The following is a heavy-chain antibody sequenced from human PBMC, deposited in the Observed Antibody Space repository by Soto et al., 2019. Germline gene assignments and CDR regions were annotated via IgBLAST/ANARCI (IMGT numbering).Heavy chain of an antibody. CDR2: IKSRTTGGTA. V-gene: IGHV3-15*01. CDR3: AKTFYSDRFFDY. J-gene: IGHJ4*02. Sequence: EVQLVESGGGLVKPGASLRLSCAASGFTFSTIWMSWVRQAPGKGLEWVGRIKSRTTGGTADYAAPVQGRFTISRDDSTTTLYLQMNSLKTEDTAIYYCAKTFYSDRFFDYWGQATRVTVSS. D-gene: IGHD3-3*01. CDR1: GFTFSTIW.